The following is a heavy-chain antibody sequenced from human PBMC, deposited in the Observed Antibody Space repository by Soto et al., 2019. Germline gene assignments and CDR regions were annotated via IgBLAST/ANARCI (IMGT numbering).Heavy chain of an antibody. CDR2: ISYDGSNK. V-gene: IGHV3-30*18. CDR1: GFTFSSYG. CDR3: AKALEHLDAFDI. Sequence: GGSLRLSCAASGFTFSSYGMHWVRQAPGKGLEWVAVISYDGSNKYYADSVKGRFTISRDNSKNTLYLQMNSLRAEDTAVYYCAKALEHLDAFDIWGQGTMVTVSS. J-gene: IGHJ3*02.